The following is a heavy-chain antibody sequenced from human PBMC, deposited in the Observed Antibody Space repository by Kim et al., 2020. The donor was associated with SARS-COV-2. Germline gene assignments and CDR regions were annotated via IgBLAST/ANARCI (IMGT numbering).Heavy chain of an antibody. CDR2: Q. Sequence: QYYADSVKGRFTISRDNSKNTLYLQMNRLRAEDTAVYYCAREGSGNLDYWGQGTLVTVSS. J-gene: IGHJ4*02. D-gene: IGHD3-10*01. V-gene: IGHV3-33*01. CDR3: AREGSGNLDY.